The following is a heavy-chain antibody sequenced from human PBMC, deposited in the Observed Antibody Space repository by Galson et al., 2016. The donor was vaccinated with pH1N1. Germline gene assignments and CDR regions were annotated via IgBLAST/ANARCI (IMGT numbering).Heavy chain of an antibody. D-gene: IGHD1-26*01. CDR3: TRDLGRIRDY. CDR1: GYTFTRYY. J-gene: IGHJ4*02. V-gene: IGHV1-46*01. Sequence: SVKVSCKASGYTFTRYYLHWVRQAPGQGLEWMGVLDPTGGGTTYAQKFHSRLTMTRDTSTSTFSMELSSLKSEDTAVYYCTRDLGRIRDYWGQGTLVTVSS. CDR2: LDPTGGGT.